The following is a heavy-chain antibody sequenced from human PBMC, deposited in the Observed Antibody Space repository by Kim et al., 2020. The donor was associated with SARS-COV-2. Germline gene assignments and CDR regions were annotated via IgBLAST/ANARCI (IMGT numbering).Heavy chain of an antibody. D-gene: IGHD2-2*02. J-gene: IGHJ6*02. V-gene: IGHV3-53*01. Sequence: GGSLRLSCAASGFTVSSNYMTWVRQAPGKGLEWVSLIYSGGTTYYADSVKGRFTISRDNSKNTLYLQMNSLRAEDTAVYYCASTHPDSPYTYAMDLWGQGTTVTVSS. CDR1: GFTVSSNY. CDR2: IYSGGTT. CDR3: ASTHPDSPYTYAMDL.